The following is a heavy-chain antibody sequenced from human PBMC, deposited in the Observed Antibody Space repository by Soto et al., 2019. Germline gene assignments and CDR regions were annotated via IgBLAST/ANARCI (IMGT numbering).Heavy chain of an antibody. CDR2: LMPIFGTE. D-gene: IGHD3-22*01. Sequence: SVKVSFKASGGTFSSYALSWVRPAAGQGLEWMGGLMPIFGTENYAQKFQGSVTITADESTSTAYMELSSPRYEHTAVYYCAFTYYYDSSGPSRAFDIWGQGTMVTVSS. V-gene: IGHV1-69*13. CDR3: AFTYYYDSSGPSRAFDI. J-gene: IGHJ3*02. CDR1: GGTFSSYA.